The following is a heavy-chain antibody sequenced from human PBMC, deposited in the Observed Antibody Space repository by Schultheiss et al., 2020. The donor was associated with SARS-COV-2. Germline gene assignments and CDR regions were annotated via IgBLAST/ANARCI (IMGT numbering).Heavy chain of an antibody. CDR1: GGSISSYY. J-gene: IGHJ4*02. Sequence: SQTLSLTCAVSGGSISSYYWSWIRQPPGKGLEWIGYIYYSGSTNYNPSLKSRVTISVDTSKNQFSLKLSSVTAADTAVYYCARVRKVWASNNWSYYFDYWGQGTLVTVSS. CDR3: ARVRKVWASNNWSYYFDY. V-gene: IGHV4-59*01. CDR2: IYYSGST. D-gene: IGHD1-1*01.